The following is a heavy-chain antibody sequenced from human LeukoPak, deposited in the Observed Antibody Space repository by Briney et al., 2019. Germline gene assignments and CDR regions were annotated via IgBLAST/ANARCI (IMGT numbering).Heavy chain of an antibody. D-gene: IGHD3-22*01. CDR2: INPSGGST. V-gene: IGHV1-46*01. Sequence: GASVKVSCKASGYTFTSYYMHWVRQAPGQGLEWMGIINPSGGSTSHAQKFQGRVTMTRDTYTSTVYMELNSMRSEDTAVYYCARDLYYYDSSGQQNYFDYWGQGTLVTVSS. J-gene: IGHJ4*02. CDR1: GYTFTSYY. CDR3: ARDLYYYDSSGQQNYFDY.